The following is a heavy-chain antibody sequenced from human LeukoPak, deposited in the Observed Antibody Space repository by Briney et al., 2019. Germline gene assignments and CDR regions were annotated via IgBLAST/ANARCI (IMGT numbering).Heavy chain of an antibody. CDR2: IYHSESI. V-gene: IGHV4-30-4*01. J-gene: IGHJ3*02. D-gene: IGHD3-3*01. CDR3: ARDFWSGSNAFDI. CDR1: GDSISSGDYY. Sequence: PSETLSLTCTVSGDSISSGDYYWSWIRQPPRKGLEWIGYIYHSESIYYNASLKSRMTISVDTSKNQFSLRLTSVTAADTVVYYCARDFWSGSNAFDIWGQGTMVTVSS.